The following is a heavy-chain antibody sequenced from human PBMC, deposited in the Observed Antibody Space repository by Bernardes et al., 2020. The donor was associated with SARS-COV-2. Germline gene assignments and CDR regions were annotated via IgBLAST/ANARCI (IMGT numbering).Heavy chain of an antibody. V-gene: IGHV1-2*02. Sequence: APVKVAWKASGYTFSDYYIHWLRQAPGQGFEWMGWISPKSGATNYAQKFQGRVTMTRDTAISTEYMQLSRLTSDDTAVYYCARTFYYDRGGDSVFDQWGQGTLVSVSS. CDR1: GYTFSDYY. CDR2: ISPKSGAT. D-gene: IGHD2-21*01. CDR3: ARTFYYDRGGDSVFDQ. J-gene: IGHJ4*02.